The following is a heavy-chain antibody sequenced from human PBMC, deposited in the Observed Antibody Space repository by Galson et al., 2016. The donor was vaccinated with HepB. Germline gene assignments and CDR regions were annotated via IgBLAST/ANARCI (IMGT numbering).Heavy chain of an antibody. Sequence: SLRLSCAASGFSFSSFGMHWVRQAPGQGLEWVAIIWYDGSNKYYADSVKGRFTITRDNYKNPLYLQMNSLRVEDTAVYYCARSKASGWYGPFGYWGQGTLVTVSS. CDR1: GFSFSSFG. J-gene: IGHJ4*02. CDR3: ARSKASGWYGPFGY. D-gene: IGHD6-19*01. V-gene: IGHV3-33*01. CDR2: IWYDGSNK.